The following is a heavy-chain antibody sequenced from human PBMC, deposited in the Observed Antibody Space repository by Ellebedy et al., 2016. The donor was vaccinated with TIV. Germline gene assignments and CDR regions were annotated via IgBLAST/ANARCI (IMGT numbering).Heavy chain of an antibody. CDR3: ARSPSQGY. CDR2: IYSGGNT. V-gene: IGHV3-53*01. CDR1: GFTVSNNY. Sequence: ESLKISCAASGFTVSNNYMSLVRQAPGQGLEWVSVIYSGGNTFYAESVKGRFTISRDSSQNTLYLQMDSLRAEDTAVYYCARSPSQGYWGQGTLVTVSS. J-gene: IGHJ4*02.